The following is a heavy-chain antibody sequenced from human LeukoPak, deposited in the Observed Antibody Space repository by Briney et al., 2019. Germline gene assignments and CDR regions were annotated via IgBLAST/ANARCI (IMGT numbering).Heavy chain of an antibody. D-gene: IGHD6-13*01. CDR1: GGSISSYY. J-gene: IGHJ3*02. Sequence: SETLSLTCTVSGGSISSYYWNWIRQPPGKGLEWIGYIYYSGSTKYNPSLKSRVTISVDTSKNQFSLKLNSVTAADTAVYYCAKHRGAAGWRSFDIWGQGTMVTVSS. CDR3: AKHRGAAGWRSFDI. CDR2: IYYSGST. V-gene: IGHV4-59*12.